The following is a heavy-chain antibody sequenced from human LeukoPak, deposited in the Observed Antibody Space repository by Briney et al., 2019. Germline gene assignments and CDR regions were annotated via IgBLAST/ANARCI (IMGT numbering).Heavy chain of an antibody. V-gene: IGHV3-23*01. CDR1: GFTFSSYA. CDR2: IDTSGGHT. Sequence: GGSLRLSCAASGFTFSSYAMSWVRQAPGKGLEWVSAIDTSGGHTYYADSVEGRFTISRDNSENTLYLQMNSLRAEDTAVYYCAKESCSSRCNFDYWGQGTLVTVSS. J-gene: IGHJ4*02. CDR3: AKESCSSRCNFDY. D-gene: IGHD2-2*01.